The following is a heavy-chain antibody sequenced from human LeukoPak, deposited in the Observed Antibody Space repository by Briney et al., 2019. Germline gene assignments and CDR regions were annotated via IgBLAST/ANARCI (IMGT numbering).Heavy chain of an antibody. CDR2: IYPSGNT. CDR3: ARDVGSSGGYYGMDL. Sequence: SETLSLTCSVSGVSISSYFWSWIRQPAGKGLEWIGRIYPSGNTNYNPSLKSRVTMSVDTSKNQFSLELTSVAAADTAIYYCARDVGSSGGYYGMDLWGQGTTVTVSS. CDR1: GVSISSYF. J-gene: IGHJ6*02. V-gene: IGHV4-4*07. D-gene: IGHD6-6*01.